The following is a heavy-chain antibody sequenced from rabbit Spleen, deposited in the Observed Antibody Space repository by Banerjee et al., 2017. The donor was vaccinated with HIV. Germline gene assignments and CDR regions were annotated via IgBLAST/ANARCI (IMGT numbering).Heavy chain of an antibody. CDR2: IYAHSSGST. CDR1: GFSFSSSYW. J-gene: IGHJ4*01. CDR3: AGRWSAYGYAYGL. Sequence: QQQLEESGGGLVKPEGSLTLSCTASGFSFSSSYWICWVRQAPGKGLEWIACIYAHSSGSTASASWAKGRFTIAKTSSTTVTLQMTSLTVADTATYFCAGRWSAYGYAYGLWGPGTLVTVS. V-gene: IGHV1S45*01. D-gene: IGHD6-1*01.